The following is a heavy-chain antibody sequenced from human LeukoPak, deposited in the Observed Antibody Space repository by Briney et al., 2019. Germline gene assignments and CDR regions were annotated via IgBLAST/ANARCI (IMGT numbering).Heavy chain of an antibody. V-gene: IGHV4-4*07. D-gene: IGHD4-17*01. CDR3: AREPTVSYYYYYYMDV. Sequence: SETLSLTCTVSGGSISSYYWTWIRQPAGKGLEWIGRIYTSGSTNYNPSLKSRVTTSLDKSKNQFSLKLSSVTAADTAVYYCAREPTVSYYYYYYMDVWGKGTTVTVSS. J-gene: IGHJ6*03. CDR1: GGSISSYY. CDR2: IYTSGST.